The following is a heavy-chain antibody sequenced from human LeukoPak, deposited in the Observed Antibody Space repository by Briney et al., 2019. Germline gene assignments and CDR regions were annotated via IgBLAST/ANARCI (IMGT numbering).Heavy chain of an antibody. Sequence: GESLKISCKGSGYRFPSYWIGWVRQMPGKGLEWMGIIYPGDSDTSYSPSFQGQVTISADKSISTAYLQWSSLKASDTAMYYCARLFSDYLSSFDYWGQGTLVTVSS. CDR2: IYPGDSDT. CDR1: GYRFPSYW. D-gene: IGHD6-25*01. CDR3: ARLFSDYLSSFDY. V-gene: IGHV5-51*01. J-gene: IGHJ4*02.